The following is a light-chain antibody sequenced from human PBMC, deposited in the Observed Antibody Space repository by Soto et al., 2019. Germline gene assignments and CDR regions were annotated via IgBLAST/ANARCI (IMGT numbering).Light chain of an antibody. J-gene: IGKJ1*01. CDR2: DAS. CDR1: QSVSSY. CDR3: QQRSNWPTT. Sequence: EIVLTQSPATLYWSTGERATLSCRASQSVSSYLAWYQQKPGQAPRLLIFDASDRATGIPARFSGSGSGTDFTLTISSLEPEDFAVYYCQQRSNWPTTFGQGTKVEIK. V-gene: IGKV3-11*01.